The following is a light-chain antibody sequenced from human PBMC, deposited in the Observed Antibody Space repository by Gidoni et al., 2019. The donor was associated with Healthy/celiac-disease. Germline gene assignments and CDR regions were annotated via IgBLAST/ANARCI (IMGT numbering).Light chain of an antibody. CDR2: WAS. V-gene: IGKV4-1*01. Sequence: DIVMTQSLDSLAAALGERATINCKSSQSVLYSCNNKNYLPWYQQKPGQPPKLLIYWASTRESGVPDRFSGSGSGTDFTLTISSLQAEDVAVYYCQQYYSTPTWTFGQGTKVEIK. CDR1: QSVLYSCNNKNY. J-gene: IGKJ1*01. CDR3: QQYYSTPTWT.